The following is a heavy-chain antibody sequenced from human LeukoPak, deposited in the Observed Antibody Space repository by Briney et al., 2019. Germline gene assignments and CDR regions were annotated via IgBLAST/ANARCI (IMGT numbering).Heavy chain of an antibody. CDR1: GYRFTTYW. V-gene: IGHV5-51*01. J-gene: IGHJ5*02. CDR3: ARHPKYSSGWRWFDP. D-gene: IGHD6-19*01. Sequence: GEALEISFKGSGYRFTTYWIGWGRPMPGKGVGWMGIIYPGDSDTRYSPSFEGQVTISADQSISTAYLQWSSLKASDTAMYYCARHPKYSSGWRWFDPWGQGTLVTVSS. CDR2: IYPGDSDT.